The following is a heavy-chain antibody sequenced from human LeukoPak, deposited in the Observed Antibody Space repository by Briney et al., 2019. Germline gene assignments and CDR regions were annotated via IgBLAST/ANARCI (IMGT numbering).Heavy chain of an antibody. CDR3: ARTSGYSYGSAFDI. Sequence: GESLKISCKGSGYSFTSYWNTWVRQMPGKGLEWMGRIDPTDSYTNYSPSFQGHVTISADKSISTAYLQWSSLKASDTAMYYCARTSGYSYGSAFDIWGQGTMVTVSS. V-gene: IGHV5-10-1*01. D-gene: IGHD5-18*01. J-gene: IGHJ3*02. CDR2: IDPTDSYT. CDR1: GYSFTSYW.